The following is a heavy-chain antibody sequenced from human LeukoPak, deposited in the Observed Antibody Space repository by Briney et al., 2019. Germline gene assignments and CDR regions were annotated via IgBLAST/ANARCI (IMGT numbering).Heavy chain of an antibody. Sequence: GGSLRLSCAASGFTFSSYAMSWVRQARGKGLEWVSAISGSGGSTYYADSVKGRFTISRDNSKNTLYLQMNSLRAEDTAVYYCAKDWGRIQLWLEWAFDIWGQGTMVTVSS. V-gene: IGHV3-23*01. D-gene: IGHD5-18*01. J-gene: IGHJ3*02. CDR1: GFTFSSYA. CDR3: AKDWGRIQLWLEWAFDI. CDR2: ISGSGGST.